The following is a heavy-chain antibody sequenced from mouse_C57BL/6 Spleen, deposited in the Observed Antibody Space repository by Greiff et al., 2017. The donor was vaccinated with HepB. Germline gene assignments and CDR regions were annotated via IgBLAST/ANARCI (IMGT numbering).Heavy chain of an antibody. Sequence: VQLQQPGAELVKPGASVKLSCKASGYIFTSYWMQWVKQRPGQGLEWIGEIDPSDSYTNYNQKFKGKATLTVDTSSSTAYMQLSSLTSEDSAVYYCAKGGDYTTGYWGQGTTLTVSS. D-gene: IGHD1-1*01. CDR3: AKGGDYTTGY. J-gene: IGHJ2*01. CDR2: IDPSDSYT. CDR1: GYIFTSYW. V-gene: IGHV1-50*01.